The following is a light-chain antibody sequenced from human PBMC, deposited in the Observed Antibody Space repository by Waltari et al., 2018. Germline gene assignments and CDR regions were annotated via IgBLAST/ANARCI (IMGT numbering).Light chain of an antibody. Sequence: DIQMTQSPSSLSASVGDRVTLTCRASQGISNWLAWYQQRPGKAPKLLIYRASNLETGVPSRFSGGGSGTDFTLTITSLQPEDIATYFCQQHDTSPFTFGPGTKLDIK. V-gene: IGKV1-33*01. CDR2: RAS. J-gene: IGKJ3*01. CDR3: QQHDTSPFT. CDR1: QGISNW.